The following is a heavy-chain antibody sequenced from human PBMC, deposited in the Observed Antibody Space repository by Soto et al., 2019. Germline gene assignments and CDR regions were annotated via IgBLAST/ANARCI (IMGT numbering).Heavy chain of an antibody. CDR1: GGTFSSHT. CDR3: ARPDFGDYWYFDL. CDR2: IIPALGTA. J-gene: IGHJ2*01. V-gene: IGHV1-69*08. D-gene: IGHD4-17*01. Sequence: QDQLVQSGAEVKKPGSSVKVSCKASGGTFSSHTFSWVRQAPGQGLEWMGRIIPALGTATYAQKFQGRVTITADESVTTVYMELNSLRSEDMAVYYCARPDFGDYWYFDLWGRGTLVTVSS.